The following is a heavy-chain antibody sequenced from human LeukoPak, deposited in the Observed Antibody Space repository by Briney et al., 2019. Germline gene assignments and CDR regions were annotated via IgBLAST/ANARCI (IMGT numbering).Heavy chain of an antibody. CDR1: DFSFSLSA. V-gene: IGHV3-7*01. J-gene: IGHJ1*01. CDR2: MKEDGSDE. D-gene: IGHD3-16*01. CDR3: VVGGAGGGYFPN. Sequence: PGGSLRLSCAVSDFSFSLSAMSWVRQAAGKGLEWVAKMKEDGSDEKYVDSVKGRFTNSRDNAKNPLYLQMNSLRHEDTAVYFCVVGGAGGGYFPNWGQGSLVIVSS.